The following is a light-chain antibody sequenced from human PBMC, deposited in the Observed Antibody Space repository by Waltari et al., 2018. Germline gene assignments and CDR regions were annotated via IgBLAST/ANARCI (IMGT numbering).Light chain of an antibody. V-gene: IGLV1-44*01. CDR1: SSNIGTNA. CDR2: SYE. J-gene: IGLJ3*02. CDR3: ASWDGRLNGWL. Sequence: QSLLTQPPSASGAPGHRVTISCSGTSSNIGTNAVSWYQQLPGAAPKLLIYSYEPRPSGVPDRFSGSRSGTSASLAISWLQSEDEADYYCASWDGRLNGWLFGGGTRLTVL.